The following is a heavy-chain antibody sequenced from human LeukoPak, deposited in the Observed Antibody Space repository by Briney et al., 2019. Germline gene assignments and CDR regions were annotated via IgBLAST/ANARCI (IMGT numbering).Heavy chain of an antibody. V-gene: IGHV5-51*01. Sequence: ESPKNSRKGSGYSFTSHWLGWVRQMPGKGLDWMGTIYPGESDTRYSPSFQGQVPISADKSISTAYLQWSSLKASDTAMYYCARSSSGWYYFDYWGQGTLVSVSS. J-gene: IGHJ4*02. CDR1: GYSFTSHW. D-gene: IGHD6-19*01. CDR2: IYPGESDT. CDR3: ARSSSGWYYFDY.